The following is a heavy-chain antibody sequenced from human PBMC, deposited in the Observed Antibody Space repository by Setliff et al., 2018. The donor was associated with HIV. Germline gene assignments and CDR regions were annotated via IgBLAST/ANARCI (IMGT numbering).Heavy chain of an antibody. CDR2: INPNSGPT. V-gene: IGHV1-2*06. D-gene: IGHD1-26*01. CDR1: GYTFTGYY. J-gene: IGHJ4*02. CDR3: ATDFFGQRVGATLGY. Sequence: ASVKVSCRASGYTFTGYYIHWVRQAPGQGLEWMGRINPNSGPTNYAQKFQGRVTMTRDTSISTAYMELSRLRSDDTAVYYCATDFFGQRVGATLGYWGQGTLVTVSS.